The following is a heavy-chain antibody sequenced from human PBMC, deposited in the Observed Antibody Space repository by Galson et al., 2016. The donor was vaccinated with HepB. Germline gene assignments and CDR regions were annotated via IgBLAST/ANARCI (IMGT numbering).Heavy chain of an antibody. J-gene: IGHJ4*02. Sequence: SVKVSCKASGGTFSSYAISWVRQAPGQGLEWMGGIIPILGTPNYRQKFQGRVTITADESTTTAYMELSSLRSEDTAVYYCAGGTSSWRIDYWGQGTLVTVSS. D-gene: IGHD2-15*01. CDR2: IIPILGTP. V-gene: IGHV1-69*13. CDR1: GGTFSSYA. CDR3: AGGTSSWRIDY.